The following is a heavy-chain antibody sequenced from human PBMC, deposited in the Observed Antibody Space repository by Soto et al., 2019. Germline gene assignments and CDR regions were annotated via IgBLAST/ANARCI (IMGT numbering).Heavy chain of an antibody. J-gene: IGHJ4*02. CDR1: GGTFSSYA. D-gene: IGHD3-16*01. CDR2: IIPIFGTA. V-gene: IGHV1-69*13. Sequence: ASVKVSCKASGGTFSSYAISWVRQAPGQGLEWMGGIIPIFGTANYAQKFQGRVTITADESTSTAYMELSSLRSEDTAVYYCARDDYDYIWGSYRNHFDYWGQGTLVTVPQ. CDR3: ARDDYDYIWGSYRNHFDY.